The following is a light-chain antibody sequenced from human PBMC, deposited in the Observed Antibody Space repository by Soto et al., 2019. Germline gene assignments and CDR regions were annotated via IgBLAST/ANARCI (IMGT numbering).Light chain of an antibody. J-gene: IGKJ1*01. V-gene: IGKV1-5*03. CDR3: QQYNSYLWT. CDR2: KAS. CDR1: QTISSW. Sequence: DILMTQSPSTLSASAGDTVAITCRASQTISSWVAWYQQKPGRAPKLLIYKASSLESGVPSRFGGSGSGTEFTLTISSLQPDDFATYDCQQYNSYLWTFGQGTKVDIK.